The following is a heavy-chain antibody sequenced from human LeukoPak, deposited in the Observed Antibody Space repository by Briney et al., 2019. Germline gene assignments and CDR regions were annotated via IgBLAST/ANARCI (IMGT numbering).Heavy chain of an antibody. CDR3: ARGSSGYYQPRHFDY. J-gene: IGHJ4*02. D-gene: IGHD3-22*01. CDR1: GGSISSGGYS. V-gene: IGHV4-31*03. Sequence: SETLSLTCTVSGGSISSGGYSWSWIRQHPGKGLEWIGYIYYSGSTYYNPSLKSRVTISVDTSKNQFSLKLSSVTAADAAVYYCARGSSGYYQPRHFDYWGQGTLVTVSS. CDR2: IYYSGST.